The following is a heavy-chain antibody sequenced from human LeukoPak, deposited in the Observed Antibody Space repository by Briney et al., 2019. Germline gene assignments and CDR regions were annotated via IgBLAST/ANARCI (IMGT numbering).Heavy chain of an antibody. CDR2: IYYSGST. Sequence: SETLSLTCTVSGGSISSYYWSWIRQPPGKGLEWIGYIYYSGSTNYNPSLKSRVTISVDTSKNQFSLKLSSVTAADTAVYYCARGAQYGDADYWGQGTLVTVSS. CDR3: ARGAQYGDADY. D-gene: IGHD4-17*01. J-gene: IGHJ4*02. V-gene: IGHV4-59*01. CDR1: GGSISSYY.